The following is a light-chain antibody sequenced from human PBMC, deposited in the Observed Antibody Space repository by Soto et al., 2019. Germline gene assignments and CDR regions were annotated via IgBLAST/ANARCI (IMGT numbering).Light chain of an antibody. Sequence: DIQMTQSPSTLSASVGDRVTITCRASQSISSWLAWYQQKPGKAPTLLIYDASSLESGVPSRFSGSGSGTEITLTISSLQPDDFATYYCQQYNSYSLTFGGGTKVEIK. CDR2: DAS. J-gene: IGKJ4*01. CDR1: QSISSW. CDR3: QQYNSYSLT. V-gene: IGKV1-5*01.